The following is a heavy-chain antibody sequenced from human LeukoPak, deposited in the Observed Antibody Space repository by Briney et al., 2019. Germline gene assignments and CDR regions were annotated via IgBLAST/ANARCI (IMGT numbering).Heavy chain of an antibody. V-gene: IGHV1-8*01. CDR1: YTFTSYD. D-gene: IGHD3-10*01. CDR2: MNXXSGNT. J-gene: IGHJ6*03. CDR3: AKGFRGVIITAYYYYYYMDV. Sequence: YTFTSYDXXWVRXAPGQGXXXXXWMNXXSGNTGYAQKFQGRVTMTRNTSISTAYMELSSLRSEDTAVYYCAKGFRGVIITAYYYYYYMDVWGKGTTVTVSS.